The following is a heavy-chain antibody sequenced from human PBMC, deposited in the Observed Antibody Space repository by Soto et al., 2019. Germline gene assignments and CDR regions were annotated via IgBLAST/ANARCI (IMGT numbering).Heavy chain of an antibody. J-gene: IGHJ3*02. Sequence: PGESLKISCKGSGYSFTSYWTSWVRQMPGKGLEWMGRIDPSDSYTNYSPSFQGHVTISADKSISTAYLQWSSLKASDTAMYYCARHLSGAFDIWGQGTMVTVSS. D-gene: IGHD3-3*02. CDR2: IDPSDSYT. V-gene: IGHV5-10-1*01. CDR1: GYSFTSYW. CDR3: ARHLSGAFDI.